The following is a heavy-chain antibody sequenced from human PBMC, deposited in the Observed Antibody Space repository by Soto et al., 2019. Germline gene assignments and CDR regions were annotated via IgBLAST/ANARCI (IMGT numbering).Heavy chain of an antibody. J-gene: IGHJ4*02. V-gene: IGHV5-51*01. CDR1: VYRFSSFW. D-gene: IGHD6-13*01. CDR2: AQPGHSDT. CDR3: ARHGYSSSWYPDH. Sequence: GESLKISCQVSVYRFSSFWIGWVRQKPGKGLEWMGIAQPGHSDTRYSPAFQGHVTISADESTNTAYLQWSSLRASDTAMYFCARHGYSSSWYPDHWGQGTLVTVSS.